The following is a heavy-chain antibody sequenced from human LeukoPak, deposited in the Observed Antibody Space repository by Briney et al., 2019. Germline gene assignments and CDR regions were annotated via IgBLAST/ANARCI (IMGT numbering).Heavy chain of an antibody. D-gene: IGHD3-10*01. V-gene: IGHV3-74*01. J-gene: IGHJ3*02. CDR2: INSDGSST. CDR1: GFTFSSYW. Sequence: GGSLRLSCAASGFTFSSYWMHWVRQVPGKGLVWVSRINSDGSSTSYADSVKGRFTISRDNTKNTLYVQMNSLRAEDTAVYYCSTGSGHAFDIWGRGTMVTVPS. CDR3: STGSGHAFDI.